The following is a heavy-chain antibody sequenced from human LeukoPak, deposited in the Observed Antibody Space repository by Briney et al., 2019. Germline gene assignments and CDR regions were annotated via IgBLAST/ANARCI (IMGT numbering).Heavy chain of an antibody. Sequence: GGSLRLSCAASGFTFSSSAMSWVRQVPGKGLEWVSGISASGGSTNYADSVRGRFTISRDNAMNSLYLQMNSLRAEDTAIYYCARSLPYGTTWYGRSDFWGQGTLVTVSS. V-gene: IGHV3-23*01. D-gene: IGHD6-13*01. J-gene: IGHJ4*02. CDR2: ISASGGST. CDR3: ARSLPYGTTWYGRSDF. CDR1: GFTFSSSA.